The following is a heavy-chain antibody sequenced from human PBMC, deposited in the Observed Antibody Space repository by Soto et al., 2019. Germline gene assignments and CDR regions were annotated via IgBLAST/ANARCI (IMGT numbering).Heavy chain of an antibody. CDR2: ISGSGAGT. CDR3: ARGEGFRFLDGGSDF. J-gene: IGHJ4*02. V-gene: IGHV3-23*01. D-gene: IGHD3-3*01. CDR1: GFTFSSYA. Sequence: EVQLLESGGGLVQPGGSLRLSCAASGFTFSSYAMTWVRQAPGKGLEWVSAISGSGAGTYYADSVKGRFTISRDNSKNTLYLQMTSLRAEDTAVYYCARGEGFRFLDGGSDFWGQGTLVTVSS.